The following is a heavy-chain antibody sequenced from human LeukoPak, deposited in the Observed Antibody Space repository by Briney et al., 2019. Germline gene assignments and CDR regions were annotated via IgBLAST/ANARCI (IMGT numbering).Heavy chain of an antibody. V-gene: IGHV4-34*01. J-gene: IGHJ3*02. D-gene: IGHD3-22*01. CDR2: INHSGRT. CDR1: GGSFSGNY. Sequence: SETLSLTCAVYGGSFSGNYWTWIRQPPGKGLEWIGEINHSGRTNYNPSLKSRVTISVDTSKNQFSLKLSSVTAADTAVYYCAKSNGYGIIDIWGQGTMVTVSS. CDR3: AKSNGYGIIDI.